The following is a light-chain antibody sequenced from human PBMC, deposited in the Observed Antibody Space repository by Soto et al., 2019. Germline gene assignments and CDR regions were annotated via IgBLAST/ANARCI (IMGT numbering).Light chain of an antibody. J-gene: IGKJ4*01. CDR1: QSVSSSY. CDR3: QQYGSSPLLT. V-gene: IGKV3-20*01. CDR2: GAS. Sequence: EIVLTQSPGTLSLSPGERATLSCRASQSVSSSYLAWYQQKPGQAPRLLIYGASSRATGIPDWFSGSGSGTDFTLTISRLEPEDLAVYYCQQYGSSPLLTFGGGTKVEIK.